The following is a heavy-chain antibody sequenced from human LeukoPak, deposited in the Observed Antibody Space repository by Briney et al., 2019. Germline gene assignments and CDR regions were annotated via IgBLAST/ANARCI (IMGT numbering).Heavy chain of an antibody. CDR2: ISGSGGST. J-gene: IGHJ4*02. V-gene: IGHV3-23*01. D-gene: IGHD3-22*01. CDR3: TTDLQYYYDSSGYPVRGFDY. CDR1: GFTFSSYA. Sequence: GGSLRLSCAASGFTFSSYAMSWVRQAPGKGLEWVSAISGSGGSTYYADSVKGRFTISRDNSKNTLYLQMNSLRAEDTAVYYCTTDLQYYYDSSGYPVRGFDYWGQGTLVTVSS.